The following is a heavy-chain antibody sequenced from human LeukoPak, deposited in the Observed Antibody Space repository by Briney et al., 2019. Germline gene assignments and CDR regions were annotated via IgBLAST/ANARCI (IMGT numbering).Heavy chain of an antibody. Sequence: SQTLSLTCAVYGGSFSGYYWSWIRQPPGKGLEWIGEINHSGSTNCNPSLKSRVTISVDTSKNQFSLKLSSVTAADTAVYYCARGPTWIQLWSQKPFDYWAQGPLGTVSS. D-gene: IGHD5-18*01. J-gene: IGHJ4*02. CDR1: GGSFSGYY. CDR3: ARGPTWIQLWSQKPFDY. V-gene: IGHV4-34*01. CDR2: INHSGST.